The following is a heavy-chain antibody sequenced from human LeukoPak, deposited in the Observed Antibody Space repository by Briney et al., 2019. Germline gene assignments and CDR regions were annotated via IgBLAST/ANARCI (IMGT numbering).Heavy chain of an antibody. CDR1: GGSISSYY. Sequence: SETLSLTCTVSGGSISSYYWSWIRQPPGKGLEWIGYIYYSGTTNYNPSLKSRVTLSIDTSKNQFSLKLSSVTAADTAVYYCATGVSLVAAAGRIYFDYWGQGTLVTVSS. CDR3: ATGVSLVAAAGRIYFDY. V-gene: IGHV4-59*01. CDR2: IYYSGTT. J-gene: IGHJ4*02. D-gene: IGHD6-13*01.